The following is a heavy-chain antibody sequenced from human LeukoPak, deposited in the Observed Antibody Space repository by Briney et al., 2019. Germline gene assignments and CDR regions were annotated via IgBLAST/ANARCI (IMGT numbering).Heavy chain of an antibody. CDR3: ARGGSGPAYCSSTSCYYVDY. CDR2: ISSSSRYI. CDR1: GFTFSSYS. J-gene: IGHJ4*02. D-gene: IGHD2-2*01. V-gene: IGHV3-21*01. Sequence: GGSLRLSCAASGFTFSSYSINWVRQAPGKGLEWVSSISSSSRYIYYADSVKGRFTISRDNARNSLYLQMNSLRAEDTAVYYCARGGSGPAYCSSTSCYYVDYWGQGTLVTVSS.